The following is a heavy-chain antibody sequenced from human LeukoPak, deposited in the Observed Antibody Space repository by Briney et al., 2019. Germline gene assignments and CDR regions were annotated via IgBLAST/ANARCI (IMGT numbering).Heavy chain of an antibody. Sequence: GGSLRLSCAASGFTFSAYGMTWVRQAPGKGLEWVSAVSNNGGSTYYADSVKGRFTISRDNSKNTLYLQMNSLRAEDTAVYYCARRRDFIDYWGQGTLVTVSS. D-gene: IGHD3/OR15-3a*01. CDR3: ARRRDFIDY. CDR1: GFTFSAYG. J-gene: IGHJ4*02. CDR2: VSNNGGST. V-gene: IGHV3-23*01.